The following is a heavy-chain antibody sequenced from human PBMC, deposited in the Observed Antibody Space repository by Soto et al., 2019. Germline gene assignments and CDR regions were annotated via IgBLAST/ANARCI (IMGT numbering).Heavy chain of an antibody. CDR2: ITHSGTT. Sequence: PSETLSLTCAVHGASFSGYYWSWVRQSPGKGLEWIGEITHSGTTNYSPSLKSRVTISVDTSKNHFFLSLRSVTAADTATYFCARGGSTHYYYGLDVWGQGTTVTVSS. CDR3: ARGGSTHYYYGLDV. V-gene: IGHV4-34*01. J-gene: IGHJ6*02. CDR1: GASFSGYY.